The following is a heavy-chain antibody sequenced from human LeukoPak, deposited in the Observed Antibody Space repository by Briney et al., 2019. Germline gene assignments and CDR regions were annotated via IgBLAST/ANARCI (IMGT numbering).Heavy chain of an antibody. V-gene: IGHV1-8*03. CDR1: GYTFTSYD. J-gene: IGHJ4*02. Sequence: ASVKVSCKASGYTFTSYDINWVRQATGQGLEWMGWMNPNSGNTGYAQKFQGRVTITRNTSISTAYMELSSLRSEDTAVYYCARGPSVRMVRGVISRYNIGEWGQGALVALSS. D-gene: IGHD3-10*01. CDR2: MNPNSGNT. CDR3: ARGPSVRMVRGVISRYNIGE.